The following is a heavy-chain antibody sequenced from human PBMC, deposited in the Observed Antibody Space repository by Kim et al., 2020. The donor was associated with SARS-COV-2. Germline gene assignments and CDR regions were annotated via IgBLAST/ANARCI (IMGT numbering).Heavy chain of an antibody. CDR1: GFTFGDYA. D-gene: IGHD6-19*01. Sequence: GGSLRLSCAASGFTFGDYAMHWVRQAPGKGLEWVSGISWNSGSIGYADSVKGRFTISRDNAKNSLYLQMNSLRAEDTALYYCAKAPGYSSGWGYFDYWGQGTLVTVSS. J-gene: IGHJ4*02. CDR3: AKAPGYSSGWGYFDY. CDR2: ISWNSGSI. V-gene: IGHV3-9*01.